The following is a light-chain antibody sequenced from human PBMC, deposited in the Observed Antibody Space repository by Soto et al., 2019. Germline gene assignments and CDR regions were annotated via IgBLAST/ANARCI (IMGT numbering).Light chain of an antibody. CDR1: SGSVSTSYY. CDR3: VLYMGSGIPYV. V-gene: IGLV8-61*01. CDR2: STN. J-gene: IGLJ1*01. Sequence: QAVVTQEPSFSVSPGGTVTLTCGLSSGSVSTSYYPSWYQQTPGQAPRTLIYSTNTRSSGVPDRFSGSILGNKAALTITGAQPDDESDYYCVLYMGSGIPYVFGTGTKVTVL.